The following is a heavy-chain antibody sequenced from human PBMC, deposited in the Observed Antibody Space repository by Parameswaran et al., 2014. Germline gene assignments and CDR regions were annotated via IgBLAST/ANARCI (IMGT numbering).Heavy chain of an antibody. CDR3: ARGPLSLRGATRHYYFDY. CDR2: INPSGGST. Sequence: VRQAPGQGLEWMGIINPSGGSTSYAQKFQGRVTMTRDTSTSTVYMELSSLRSEDTAVYYCARGPLSLRGATRHYYFDYWGQGTLVTVSS. J-gene: IGHJ4*02. D-gene: IGHD1-26*01. V-gene: IGHV1-46*01.